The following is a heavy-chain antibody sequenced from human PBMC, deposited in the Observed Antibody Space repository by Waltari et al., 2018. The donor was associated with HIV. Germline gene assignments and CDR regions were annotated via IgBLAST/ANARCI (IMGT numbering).Heavy chain of an antibody. CDR3: ARDMATFTGAYYFDT. V-gene: IGHV3-21*01. J-gene: IGHJ4*02. D-gene: IGHD5-12*01. CDR1: GFSFGSHS. Sequence: EVQLMESGGRLVKPGGSLRLSCAASGFSFGSHSMGWVRQAPGKGLEWVASISSGSSFITYSGSVKGRFTISRGNAENSLYLQMNSLRAEDTAVYYCARDMATFTGAYYFDTWGQGTLVTVSS. CDR2: ISSGSSFI.